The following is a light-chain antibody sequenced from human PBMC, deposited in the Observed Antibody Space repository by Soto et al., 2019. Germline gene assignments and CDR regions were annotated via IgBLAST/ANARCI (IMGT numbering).Light chain of an antibody. CDR1: QSVSSSY. CDR3: REYDSSPLT. CDR2: GAS. J-gene: IGKJ4*01. V-gene: IGKV3-20*01. Sequence: EMVWTQSPGTLSLCPGERATLSCRASQSVSSSYLAWYQQKPGQAPRLLIYGASIRATGIPDRFSGSGSGADFTRAISRLETEGLAVYYWREYDSSPLTFGGGTMVEIK.